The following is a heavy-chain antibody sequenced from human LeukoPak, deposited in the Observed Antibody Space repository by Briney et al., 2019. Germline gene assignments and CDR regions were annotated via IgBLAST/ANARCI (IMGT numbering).Heavy chain of an antibody. CDR1: GFTFSSYA. J-gene: IGHJ4*02. D-gene: IGHD2-15*01. CDR3: ARGGGYCSVGSCYGIDY. CDR2: ISSNGGST. V-gene: IGHV3-64*01. Sequence: PGGSLRLSCAASGFTFSSYAMHWVRQAPGRGLEYVSAISSNGGSTYYANSVRGRFTISRDNSKNTLYLQMGSLRAEDMAVYYCARGGGYCSVGSCYGIDYWGQGTLVTVSS.